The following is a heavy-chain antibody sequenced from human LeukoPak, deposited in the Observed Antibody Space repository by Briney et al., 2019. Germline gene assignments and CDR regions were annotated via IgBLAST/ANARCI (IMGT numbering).Heavy chain of an antibody. Sequence: ASVTVSFTASGYTFTAYYMHWVRQAPGQGLEWMGWINPNSGGTNYAQKFQGRVTMTRDTSITTAYMELSRLRSDDTAVYYCARSLVPESWGQGTLVTVSS. CDR2: INPNSGGT. D-gene: IGHD6-13*01. CDR3: ARSLVPES. CDR1: GYTFTAYY. J-gene: IGHJ5*02. V-gene: IGHV1-2*02.